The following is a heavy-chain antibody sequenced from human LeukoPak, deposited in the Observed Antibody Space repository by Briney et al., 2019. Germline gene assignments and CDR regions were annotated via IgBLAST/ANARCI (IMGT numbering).Heavy chain of an antibody. V-gene: IGHV3-21*01. CDR1: GFTFSSYS. J-gene: IGHJ3*02. D-gene: IGHD3-22*01. Sequence: GGSLRLSCAASGFTFSSYSINWVRQAPGKGLEWASSISSSSSYIYYADSVKGRFTISRGNAKNSLYLQMNSLRAEDTAVYYCAKGRAIEAFDIWGQGTMVTVSS. CDR3: AKGRAIEAFDI. CDR2: ISSSSSYI.